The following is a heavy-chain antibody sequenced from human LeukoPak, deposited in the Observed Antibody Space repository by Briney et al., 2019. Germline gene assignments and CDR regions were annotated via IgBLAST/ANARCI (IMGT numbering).Heavy chain of an antibody. D-gene: IGHD3-10*01. Sequence: WASVKVSCKASGGTFSSYAISWVRQAPGQGLEWMGRIIPILGIANYAQKFQGRVTITADKSTSTAYMELSSLRSEDTAVYYCARSPMGAFGFDYWGQGTLVTVSS. CDR2: IIPILGIA. CDR1: GGTFSSYA. V-gene: IGHV1-69*04. CDR3: ARSPMGAFGFDY. J-gene: IGHJ4*02.